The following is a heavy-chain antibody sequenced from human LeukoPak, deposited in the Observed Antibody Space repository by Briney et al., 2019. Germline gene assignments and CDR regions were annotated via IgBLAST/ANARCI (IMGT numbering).Heavy chain of an antibody. CDR2: ISYDGSNK. Sequence: GGSLRLSCAASGFTFSSYAMHWVRQAPGKGLEWVAVISYDGSNKYYADSVKGRFTISRDNSKNTLYLQMNSLRAEDTAVYYCARARWIQLWDDAFDIWGQGTMVTVSS. CDR1: GFTFSSYA. CDR3: ARARWIQLWDDAFDI. D-gene: IGHD5-18*01. V-gene: IGHV3-30-3*01. J-gene: IGHJ3*02.